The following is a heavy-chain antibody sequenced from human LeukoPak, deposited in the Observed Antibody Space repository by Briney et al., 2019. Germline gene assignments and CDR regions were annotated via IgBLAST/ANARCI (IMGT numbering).Heavy chain of an antibody. Sequence: SETLSLTCTVSGGSISSSSYYWGWIHQPPGKGLEWIGSIYYSGSTYYNPSLKSRVTISVDTSKNQFSLKLSSVTAADTAVYYCARHLLPSSRVVDWFDPWGQGTLVTVSS. CDR2: IYYSGST. D-gene: IGHD2-2*01. J-gene: IGHJ5*02. V-gene: IGHV4-39*01. CDR1: GGSISSSSYY. CDR3: ARHLLPSSRVVDWFDP.